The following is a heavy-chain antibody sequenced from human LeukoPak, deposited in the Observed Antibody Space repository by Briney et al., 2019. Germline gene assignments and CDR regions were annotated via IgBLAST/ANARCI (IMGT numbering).Heavy chain of an antibody. CDR3: ARGLAARWFDY. J-gene: IGHJ4*02. CDR2: INHSGST. V-gene: IGHV4-34*01. Sequence: PSETLSLTCAVYGGSLSGYYWSWIRQPPGKGLEWIGEINHSGSTNYNPSLKSRVTISVDTSKNQFSLKPSSVTAADTAVYYCARGLAARWFDYWGQGTLVTVSS. CDR1: GGSLSGYY. D-gene: IGHD5-18*01.